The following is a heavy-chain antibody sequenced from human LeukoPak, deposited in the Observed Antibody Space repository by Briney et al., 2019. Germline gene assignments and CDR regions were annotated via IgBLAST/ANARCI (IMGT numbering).Heavy chain of an antibody. CDR3: TRQVGRGWFDP. J-gene: IGHJ5*02. Sequence: GGSLRLSCTASGFTFGDYAMSWVRQAPGKGLEWVGFIRSKAYGGTTEYAASVKGRFTISRDDSKSIAYLQMNSLKTEDTAVYYCTRQVGRGWFDPWGQGTLVTVSS. CDR1: GFTFGDYA. CDR2: IRSKAYGGTT. D-gene: IGHD1-1*01. V-gene: IGHV3-49*04.